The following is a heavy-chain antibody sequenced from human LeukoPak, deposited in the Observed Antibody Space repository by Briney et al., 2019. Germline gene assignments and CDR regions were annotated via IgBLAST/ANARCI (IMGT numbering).Heavy chain of an antibody. CDR1: GGSISSYY. CDR3: ARDRSGVTYYYDSSGYYYFDY. CDR2: IYASGST. D-gene: IGHD3-22*01. J-gene: IGHJ4*02. V-gene: IGHV4-4*07. Sequence: PSETLSLTCTVSGGSISSYYWSWIRQPAGKGLEWIGRIYASGSTNYNPSLKSRVTMSVDTSKNQFSLKLSSVTAADTAVYYCARDRSGVTYYYDSSGYYYFDYWGQGTLVTVSS.